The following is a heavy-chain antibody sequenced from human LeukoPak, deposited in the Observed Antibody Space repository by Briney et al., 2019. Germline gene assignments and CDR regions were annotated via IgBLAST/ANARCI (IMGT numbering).Heavy chain of an antibody. CDR2: ISSSRTT. CDR3: ARGNYDFWSGYDFYYYYYYMDV. V-gene: IGHV3-48*01. Sequence: GGSLRLSCAASGFTFSSYSMNWVRQAPGKGLEWVSYISSSRTTSYADSVKGRFTISRDNAKNSLYLQMNSLRAEDTAVYYCARGNYDFWSGYDFYYYYYYMDVWGKGTTVTVSS. CDR1: GFTFSSYS. D-gene: IGHD3-3*01. J-gene: IGHJ6*03.